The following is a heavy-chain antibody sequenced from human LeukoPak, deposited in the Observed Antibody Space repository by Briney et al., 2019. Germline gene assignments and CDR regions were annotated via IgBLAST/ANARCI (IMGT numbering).Heavy chain of an antibody. J-gene: IGHJ4*02. CDR1: GFAFDNFA. CDR3: AKDQTPYGSGSYYTN. CDR2: IGDKNSRT. Sequence: GGSLRLSCIGSGFAFDNFAFGWVRQAPGRGLAWVSGIGDKNSRTYYADSVRGRFTISRDNSKNTLYLQMNSLRAEDTAVYHCAKDQTPYGSGSYYTNWGQGTLVTVSS. V-gene: IGHV3-23*01. D-gene: IGHD3-10*01.